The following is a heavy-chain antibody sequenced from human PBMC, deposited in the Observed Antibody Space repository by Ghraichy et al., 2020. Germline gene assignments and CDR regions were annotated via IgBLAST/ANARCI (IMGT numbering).Heavy chain of an antibody. J-gene: IGHJ4*02. CDR3: ARYTVAAAGSFYYFDY. Sequence: SQTLSLTCTVSGGSISSYYWSWIRQPPGKGLEWSGYIYYTGTTNYNPSLKSRLTISVDTSTNHFSLRLSSVTAADTAIYYCARYTVAAAGSFYYFDYWGQGKLVTVSS. CDR2: IYYTGTT. D-gene: IGHD6-13*01. V-gene: IGHV4-59*01. CDR1: GGSISSYY.